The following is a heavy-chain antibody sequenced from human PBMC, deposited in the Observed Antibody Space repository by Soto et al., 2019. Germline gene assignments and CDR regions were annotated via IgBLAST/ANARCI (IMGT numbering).Heavy chain of an antibody. CDR3: AREVNTAMVLYYYYGMDV. D-gene: IGHD5-18*01. V-gene: IGHV1-18*01. CDR2: ISASHGNT. J-gene: IGHJ6*02. Sequence: APAKVSCKPSGYTFTSYGISWVRQPTGQGLEWMGWISASHGNTNYAQKLQGRVTMTTDTSTSTAYMELRSLRSDDTAVYYCAREVNTAMVLYYYYGMDVWAQGTTVTVSS. CDR1: GYTFTSYG.